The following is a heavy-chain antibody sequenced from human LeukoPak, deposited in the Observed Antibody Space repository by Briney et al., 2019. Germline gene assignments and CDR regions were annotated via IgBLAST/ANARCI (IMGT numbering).Heavy chain of an antibody. D-gene: IGHD2-2*02. J-gene: IGHJ4*02. CDR1: GYTFTDYY. Sequence: GASVKVSCKASGYTFTDYYMHWVQQAPGKGLEWMGRVDPEDGETIYAEKFQGRVTITADTSTDTAYMELSSLRSEDTAVYYCATDGGSCTSCYTYEGDYWSQGTLVTVSS. CDR3: ATDGGSCTSCYTYEGDY. CDR2: VDPEDGET. V-gene: IGHV1-69-2*01.